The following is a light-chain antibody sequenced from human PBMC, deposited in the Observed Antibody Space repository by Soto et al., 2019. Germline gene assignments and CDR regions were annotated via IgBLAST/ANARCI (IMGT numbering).Light chain of an antibody. CDR3: QQSYSTPIT. CDR1: QSVLYSSNEKNY. J-gene: IGKJ5*01. CDR2: AAS. V-gene: IGKV4-1*01. Sequence: DIVMTQSPESLAVSLGERATINCKSSQSVLYSSNEKNYLAWYQQKPGKAPKLLIYAASSSQSGVPSRFSGSGSGTDFTLTISSLQPEDFATYYCQQSYSTPITFGQGTRLEIK.